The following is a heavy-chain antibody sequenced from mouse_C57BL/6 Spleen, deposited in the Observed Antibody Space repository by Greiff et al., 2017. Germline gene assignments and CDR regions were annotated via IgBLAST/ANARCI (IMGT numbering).Heavy chain of an antibody. D-gene: IGHD6-2*01. CDR1: GFTFSDYY. Sequence: EVKLVESGGGLVQPGGSLKLSCAASGFTFSDYYMYWVRQTPEKRLEWVAYISNGGGSTYYPDTVKGRFTISRDNAKNTLYLQMSRLKSEDTAMYYCARWGSLYAMDYWGQGTSVTVSS. CDR2: ISNGGGST. V-gene: IGHV5-12*01. J-gene: IGHJ4*01. CDR3: ARWGSLYAMDY.